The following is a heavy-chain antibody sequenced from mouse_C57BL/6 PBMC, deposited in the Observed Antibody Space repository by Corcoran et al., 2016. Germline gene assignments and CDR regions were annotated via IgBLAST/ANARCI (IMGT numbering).Heavy chain of an antibody. CDR1: GYTFTDYY. CDR2: IYPGSGNT. V-gene: IGHV1-76*01. Sequence: QVQLKQSGAELMRPGASVKLSCKASGYTFTDYYINWVKQRPGQGLEWIARIYPGSGNTYYNEKFKGKATLTAEKSSSTAYMQLSSLTSEDSAVYFCARGGYSNSYFDYWGQGTTLTVSS. CDR3: ARGGYSNSYFDY. D-gene: IGHD2-5*01. J-gene: IGHJ2*01.